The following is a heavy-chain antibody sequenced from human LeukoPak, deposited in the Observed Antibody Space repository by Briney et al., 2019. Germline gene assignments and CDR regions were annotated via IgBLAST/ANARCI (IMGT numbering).Heavy chain of an antibody. D-gene: IGHD6-19*01. CDR1: GGSISSYY. V-gene: IGHV4-4*07. CDR2: IYTSGST. J-gene: IGHJ4*01. CDR3: ARDTVAVAGTHFDY. Sequence: SETLSLTCTVSGGSISSYYCSWIRQPAGKGLEWIGRIYTSGSTNYNPSLKSRVTLSVDTSKNQFSLKLSSVTAADTAVYYCARDTVAVAGTHFDYWGDRTLVTVSS.